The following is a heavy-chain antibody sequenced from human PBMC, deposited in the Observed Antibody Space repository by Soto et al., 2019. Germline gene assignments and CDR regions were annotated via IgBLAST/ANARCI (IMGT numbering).Heavy chain of an antibody. V-gene: IGHV1-18*01. CDR2: ISAYNGNT. CDR1: GYTFTSYG. D-gene: IGHD5-18*01. Sequence: GASVKVSCKASGYTFTSYGISWVRQAPGQGLEWMGWISAYNGNTNYAQKLQGRVTMTTDTSTSTAYMELRSLRSDDTAVYYCAREDRGYSYGYYYYYMDVRGKGTTVTVSS. J-gene: IGHJ6*03. CDR3: AREDRGYSYGYYYYYMDV.